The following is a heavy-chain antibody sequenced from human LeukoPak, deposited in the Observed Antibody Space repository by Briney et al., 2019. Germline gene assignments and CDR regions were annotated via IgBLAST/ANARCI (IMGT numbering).Heavy chain of an antibody. CDR2: MTGSGEST. V-gene: IGHV3-23*01. CDR3: ARRRGPAYGDFDY. J-gene: IGHJ4*02. Sequence: GGSLRLSCAASGFTFSSYAMSWVRQAPGKGLEWVSAMTGSGESTNYADSVKGRFTISRDNSKNMVYLQMNSLRVEDTAIYYCARRRGPAYGDFDYWGQGTLVTVSS. D-gene: IGHD4-17*01. CDR1: GFTFSSYA.